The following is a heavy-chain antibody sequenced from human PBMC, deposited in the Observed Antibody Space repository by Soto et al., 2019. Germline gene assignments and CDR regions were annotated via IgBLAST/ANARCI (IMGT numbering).Heavy chain of an antibody. D-gene: IGHD2-2*03. CDR2: IYYSGST. Sequence: ALETLSLTCTVSWGSISSGGYYWSWIRQQPRKGLEWIGYIYYSGSTYYNPSLKSRVTISVDTSKNQFSLKLSSVTAADTAVYYCARGYLDIVVVPAAIYWFDPWGQGTLVTVSS. CDR1: WGSISSGGYY. V-gene: IGHV4-31*03. CDR3: ARGYLDIVVVPAAIYWFDP. J-gene: IGHJ5*02.